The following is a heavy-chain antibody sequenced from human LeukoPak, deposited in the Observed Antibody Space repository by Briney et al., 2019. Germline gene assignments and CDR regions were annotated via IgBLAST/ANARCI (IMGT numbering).Heavy chain of an antibody. CDR1: GYTFTSYG. Sequence: ASVKVSCTASGYTFTSYGISWVRQAPGQGLEWMGWISAYNGNTNYAQKLKGRVTITTDTSTSTAYMELRSLRSDDTAVYYCARDLRGTGPGLDGMDVWGQGTTVTVSS. V-gene: IGHV1-18*01. CDR3: ARDLRGTGPGLDGMDV. D-gene: IGHD3/OR15-3a*01. CDR2: ISAYNGNT. J-gene: IGHJ6*02.